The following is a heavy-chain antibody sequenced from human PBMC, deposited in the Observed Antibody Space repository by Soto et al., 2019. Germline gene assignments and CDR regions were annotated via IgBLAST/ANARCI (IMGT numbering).Heavy chain of an antibody. D-gene: IGHD1-26*01. CDR1: GGSISSYY. Sequence: SETLSLTCTVSGGSISSYYWSWIRQPPGKGLEWIGYIYYSGSTNYNPSLKSRVTISVDTSKNQFSLKLSSVTAADTAVYYCARVPARPLLVGATRFYYYGMDVWGLGTKVTVSS. V-gene: IGHV4-59*12. CDR2: IYYSGST. CDR3: ARVPARPLLVGATRFYYYGMDV. J-gene: IGHJ6*02.